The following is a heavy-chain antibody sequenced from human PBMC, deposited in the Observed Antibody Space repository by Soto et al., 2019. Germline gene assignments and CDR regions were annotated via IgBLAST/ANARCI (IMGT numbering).Heavy chain of an antibody. V-gene: IGHV4-59*01. CDR2: IYYSGST. Sequence: SETLSLTCTVSGGSISSYYWSWIRQPPGKGLEWIGYIYYSGSTNYNPSLKSRVTISVDTSKNQFSLKLSSVTAADTAVYYCARDYGDDNWFDPWGQGTLVTVSS. CDR3: ARDYGDDNWFDP. CDR1: GGSISSYY. J-gene: IGHJ5*02. D-gene: IGHD4-17*01.